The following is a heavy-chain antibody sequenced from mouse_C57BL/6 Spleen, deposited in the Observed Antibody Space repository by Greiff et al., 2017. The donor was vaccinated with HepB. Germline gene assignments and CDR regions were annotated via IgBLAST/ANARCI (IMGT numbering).Heavy chain of an antibody. V-gene: IGHV5-9*01. CDR3: ARQREAAWFAY. CDR2: ISGGGGNT. J-gene: IGHJ3*01. Sequence: EVHLVESGGGLVKPGGSLKLSCAASGFTFSSYTMSWVRQTPEKRLEGVATISGGGGNTYYQDSVKGRFTISRDNAKNTLYLQMSSLRSEDTALYYCARQREAAWFAYWGQGTLVTVSA. CDR1: GFTFSSYT.